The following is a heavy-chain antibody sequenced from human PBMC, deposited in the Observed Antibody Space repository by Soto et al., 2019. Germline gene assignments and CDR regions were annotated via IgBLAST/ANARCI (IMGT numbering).Heavy chain of an antibody. D-gene: IGHD3-22*01. V-gene: IGHV3-23*01. CDR3: ARDAGELPVVTVGVFVF. CDR2: FSGSGDST. Sequence: VGSLRLSCAASGFTFSNYAMSWVRQAPGKGLEWVSAFSGSGDSTFYADYVKGRFTVSRDNSKKTLYLQLNSLRDEDTAVYYCARDAGELPVVTVGVFVFWGRGTLVTVSS. J-gene: IGHJ4*02. CDR1: GFTFSNYA.